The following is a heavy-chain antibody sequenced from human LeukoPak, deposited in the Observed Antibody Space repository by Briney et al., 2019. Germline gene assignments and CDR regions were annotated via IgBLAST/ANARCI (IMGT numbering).Heavy chain of an antibody. D-gene: IGHD6-13*01. Sequence: SETLSLTCTVSGGSIRSSGTFWAWIRQPPGKGLEWIGSIDYSGGTSYNPSLKSRVSISVDTSNNQFSLELTSATATDTGVYYCGRRTTGYSSSFNYWGQGTLVTVSS. CDR2: IDYSGGT. J-gene: IGHJ4*02. V-gene: IGHV4-39*01. CDR3: GRRTTGYSSSFNY. CDR1: GGSIRSSGTF.